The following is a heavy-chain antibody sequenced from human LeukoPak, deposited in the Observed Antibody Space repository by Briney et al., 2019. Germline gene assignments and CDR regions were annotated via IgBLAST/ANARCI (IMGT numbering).Heavy chain of an antibody. Sequence: SETLSLTCTVSGGSISSYYWSWIRQPPGKGLEWIGYIYYSGSTNYNPSLKSRVTISVDTSKNQFSLKLSSVTAADTAVYYCARAYCSSTSCYVYFDYWDQGTLVTVSS. CDR1: GGSISSYY. J-gene: IGHJ4*02. CDR2: IYYSGST. V-gene: IGHV4-59*01. D-gene: IGHD2-2*01. CDR3: ARAYCSSTSCYVYFDY.